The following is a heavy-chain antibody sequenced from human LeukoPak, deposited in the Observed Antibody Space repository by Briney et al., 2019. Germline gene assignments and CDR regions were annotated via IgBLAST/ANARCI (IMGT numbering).Heavy chain of an antibody. Sequence: PGGSLRLSCAASGFSFSDYYMGWVRQAPGKGLEWLSYISGSGTIIFYADSVKGRFTISRDNAKNSPDLQMNSLRAEDTAVYYCGRDFGLIGTKRSFDIWGQGTMVTVSS. D-gene: IGHD1-7*01. V-gene: IGHV3-11*01. J-gene: IGHJ3*02. CDR2: ISGSGTII. CDR3: GRDFGLIGTKRSFDI. CDR1: GFSFSDYY.